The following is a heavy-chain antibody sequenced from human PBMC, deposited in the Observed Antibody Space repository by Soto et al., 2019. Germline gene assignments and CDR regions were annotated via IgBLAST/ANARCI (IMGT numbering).Heavy chain of an antibody. V-gene: IGHV4-34*01. J-gene: IGHJ6*02. D-gene: IGHD3-10*01. CDR1: GGSFSGYY. CDR2: INHSGST. CDR3: ARGRKIMVRGVIWRDYYYYSCMDV. Sequence: SETLSLTCAVYGGSFSGYYWSWIRQPPGKGLEWIGEINHSGSTNYNPSLKSRVTISVDTSKNQFSLKLSSVTAADTAVYYCARGRKIMVRGVIWRDYYYYSCMDVCGQGPTVTVSS.